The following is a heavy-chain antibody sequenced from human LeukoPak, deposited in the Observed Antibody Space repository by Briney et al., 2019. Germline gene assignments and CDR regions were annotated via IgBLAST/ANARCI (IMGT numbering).Heavy chain of an antibody. D-gene: IGHD5-18*01. V-gene: IGHV1-69*13. J-gene: IGHJ4*02. CDR1: GGTFSSYA. Sequence: SVKVSCKASGGTFSSYAISWVRRAPGQGLEWMGGIIPIFGTANYAQKSQGRVTITADESTSTAYMELSSLRSEDTAVYYCARSVRTAMDYFDYWGQGTLVTVSS. CDR3: ARSVRTAMDYFDY. CDR2: IIPIFGTA.